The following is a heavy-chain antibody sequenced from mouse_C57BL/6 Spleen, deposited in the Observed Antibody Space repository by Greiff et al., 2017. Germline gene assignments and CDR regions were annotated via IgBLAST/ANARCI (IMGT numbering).Heavy chain of an antibody. CDR3: ARDSNLYYYAMDY. Sequence: EVQLVESGGGLVKPGGSLKLSCAASGFTFSSYAMSWVRQTPDKRLEWVATISDGGSYTYYPDNVKGRFTISRDNAKNNLYLQMSHLKSEDTAMYYCARDSNLYYYAMDYWGQGTSVTVSS. J-gene: IGHJ4*01. CDR1: GFTFSSYA. D-gene: IGHD2-5*01. V-gene: IGHV5-4*01. CDR2: ISDGGSYT.